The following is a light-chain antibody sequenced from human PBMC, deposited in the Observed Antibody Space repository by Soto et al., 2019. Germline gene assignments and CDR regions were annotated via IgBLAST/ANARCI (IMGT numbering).Light chain of an antibody. CDR1: SSDVGNYKY. Sequence: QSALTQPASVSGSPGQSITISCTGTSSDVGNYKYVSWYQQHPGKAPKLIIYAVSNRPSGVSDRVSGSKSGNKASLTISGLQAEDETDYYCLSYTSSGTYVFGTGTKVTVL. CDR3: LSYTSSGTYV. V-gene: IGLV2-14*01. J-gene: IGLJ1*01. CDR2: AVS.